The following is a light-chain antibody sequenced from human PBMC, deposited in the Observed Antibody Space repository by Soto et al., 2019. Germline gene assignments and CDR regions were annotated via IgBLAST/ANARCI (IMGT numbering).Light chain of an antibody. CDR1: HDIKKY. V-gene: IGKV1-33*01. CDR2: DAS. Sequence: DIHMTQSPYSLSASVGCRGTITCQASHDIKKYLNWYQQKAHKVPELPIHDASTLATGVPSRFTGGGSGTDFTLTINSLQPEDVATYYCQQFDDLLLTFGGGTKVDIK. CDR3: QQFDDLLLT. J-gene: IGKJ4*01.